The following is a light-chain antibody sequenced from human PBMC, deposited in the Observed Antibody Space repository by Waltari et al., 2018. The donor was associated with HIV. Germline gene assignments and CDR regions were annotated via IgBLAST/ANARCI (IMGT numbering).Light chain of an antibody. CDR3: TEALQVPPFT. Sequence: DIVMTQSPLSLSVTPGEPASISCRSSQSLQHSNGHNYLDWYLQKPGQSPQLLIYLVSNRASGVPDRFRGSGSGTDYTLKITSVEAADVGVYYGTEALQVPPFTFGPGTRVDIK. CDR1: QSLQHSNGHNY. V-gene: IGKV2-28*01. CDR2: LVS. J-gene: IGKJ3*01.